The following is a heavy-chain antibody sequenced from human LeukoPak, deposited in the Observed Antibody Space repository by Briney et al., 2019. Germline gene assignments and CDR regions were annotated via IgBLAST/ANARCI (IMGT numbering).Heavy chain of an antibody. V-gene: IGHV3-23*01. CDR2: ISGSGGST. CDR3: AKDRRRGSSGWYYFDY. CDR1: GFTFSSYA. D-gene: IGHD6-19*01. J-gene: IGHJ4*02. Sequence: PGGSLRLSCAASGFTFSSYAMSWVRQAPGKGLEWVSAISGSGGSTYYADSVKGRFTISRDNSKNTQYLQMNSLRAEDTAVYYCAKDRRRGSSGWYYFDYWGQGTLVTVSS.